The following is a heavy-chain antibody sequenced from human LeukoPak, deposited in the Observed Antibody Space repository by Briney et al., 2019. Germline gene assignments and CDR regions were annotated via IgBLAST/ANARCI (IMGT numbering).Heavy chain of an antibody. D-gene: IGHD6-19*01. Sequence: GGSLILSCAASGFTFSDSYMSWIRQAPGKALEWISYISSSVSSIFYADSVKGRFTISRDNAKNSLYLQMNSLRAEDTAVYYCARDIWLGPSVEYWGQGTLATVSS. CDR1: GFTFSDSY. V-gene: IGHV3-11*01. CDR2: ISSSVSSI. J-gene: IGHJ4*02. CDR3: ARDIWLGPSVEY.